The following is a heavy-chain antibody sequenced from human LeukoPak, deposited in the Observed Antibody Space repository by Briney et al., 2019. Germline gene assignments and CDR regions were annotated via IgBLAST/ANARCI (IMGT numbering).Heavy chain of an antibody. CDR2: ISSSGSTI. CDR1: GFTFSDYY. Sequence: PGGSLRLSCAASGFTFSDYYMSWIRQAPGKGLEWVSYISSSGSTIYYADSVKGRFTISRDSAKNSLYLQMNSLRAEDTAVYYCATTTITVTTVYWYFDLWGRGTLVTVSS. CDR3: ATTTITVTTVYWYFDL. D-gene: IGHD4-17*01. V-gene: IGHV3-11*01. J-gene: IGHJ2*01.